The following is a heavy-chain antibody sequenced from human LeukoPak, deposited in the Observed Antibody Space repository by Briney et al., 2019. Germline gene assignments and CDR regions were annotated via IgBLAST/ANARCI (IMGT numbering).Heavy chain of an antibody. CDR2: INHSGST. J-gene: IGHJ4*02. CDR3: ARGGGAQPPWFGELHHSTKYYFDY. V-gene: IGHV4-34*01. CDR1: GGSFSGYY. Sequence: SETLSLTCAVYGGSFSGYYWSWIRQPPGKGLEWIGEINHSGSTNYNPSLKSRVTISVDTSKNQFSLKLSSVTAADTAVYYCARGGGAQPPWFGELHHSTKYYFDYWGQGTLVTVSS. D-gene: IGHD3-10*01.